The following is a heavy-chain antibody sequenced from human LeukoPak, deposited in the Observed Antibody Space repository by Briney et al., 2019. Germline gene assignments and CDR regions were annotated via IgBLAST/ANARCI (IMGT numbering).Heavy chain of an antibody. Sequence: SETLSLTCAVYGGSFSGYYWSWIRQPPGKGLEWIGEINHSGSTNYNPSLKSRVTISVDTSKNQFSLKLSSVTAADTAVYYCARALTKSVTTSPRYFDYWGQGALATVSS. CDR2: INHSGST. CDR1: GGSFSGYY. D-gene: IGHD4-11*01. CDR3: ARALTKSVTTSPRYFDY. J-gene: IGHJ4*02. V-gene: IGHV4-34*01.